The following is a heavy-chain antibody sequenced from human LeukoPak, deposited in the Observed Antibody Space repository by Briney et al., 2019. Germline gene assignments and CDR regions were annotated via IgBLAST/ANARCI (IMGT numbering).Heavy chain of an antibody. CDR3: ARGGIVVVGTAPPDY. Sequence: GGSLRLSCAASGFTFSTYSMNWVRQAPGKGLEWVSYISSRSNIIYYADSVKGRFTISRDNAENSLYLQMNSLRDEDTAVYCCARGGIVVVGTAPPDYWGQGTLVTVSS. D-gene: IGHD2-15*01. CDR2: ISSRSNII. V-gene: IGHV3-48*02. J-gene: IGHJ4*02. CDR1: GFTFSTYS.